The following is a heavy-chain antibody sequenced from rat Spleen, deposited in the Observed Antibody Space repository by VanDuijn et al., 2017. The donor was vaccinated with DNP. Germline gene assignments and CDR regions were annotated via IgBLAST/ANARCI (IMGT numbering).Heavy chain of an antibody. CDR1: GFTFSDYY. CDR3: TIAADWFGY. CDR2: ISYDGGSN. J-gene: IGHJ3*01. D-gene: IGHD1-2*01. Sequence: EVQLVESGGGLVQPGRSLKLSCAASGFTFSDYYMAWVRQAPTKGLEWVAYISYDGGSNYNGDSVKGRFTISRDNAKSTLYLQMDSLRSEDTATYYCTIAADWFGYWGQGTLVTVSS. V-gene: IGHV5-20*01.